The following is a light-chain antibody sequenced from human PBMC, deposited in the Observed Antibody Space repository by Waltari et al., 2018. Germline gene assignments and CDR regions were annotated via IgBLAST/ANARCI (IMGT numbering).Light chain of an antibody. V-gene: IGKV3-11*01. CDR1: QSINRY. Sequence: EIVLTQSPATLSLSPGERATLSCRASQSINRYLAWYQQKPGQPPRLLIYDASKRATGIPARCSGSGSGTDFTLTISSLEPEDFAVYYCQQRTNSFGGGTKVEIK. CDR2: DAS. CDR3: QQRTNS. J-gene: IGKJ4*01.